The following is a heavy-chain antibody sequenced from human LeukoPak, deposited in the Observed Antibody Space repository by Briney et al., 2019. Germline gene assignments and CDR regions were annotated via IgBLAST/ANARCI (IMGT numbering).Heavy chain of an antibody. CDR3: AREGSSSWYTY. V-gene: IGHV3-21*05. J-gene: IGHJ4*02. D-gene: IGHD6-13*01. Sequence: GGSLRLSCAASGFTFSSYSMSWIRQAPGKGLEWVSYISSSSSYTNYADSVKGRFTISRDNAKNSLYLQMNSLRAEDTAVYYCAREGSSSWYTYWGQGTLVTVSS. CDR1: GFTFSSYS. CDR2: ISSSSSYT.